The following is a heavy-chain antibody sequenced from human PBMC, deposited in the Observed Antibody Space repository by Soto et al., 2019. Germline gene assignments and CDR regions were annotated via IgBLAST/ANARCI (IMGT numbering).Heavy chain of an antibody. V-gene: IGHV3-66*01. J-gene: IGHJ3*01. CDR3: ATGLLLAFDV. Sequence: GGSLRLPCAASGFTIDTNYLNLVRQAPGKGLEWVSVIYSGGSTYYADSVQGRFTISRDSSRNTLYVEMSSLRAEDTAVYYCATGLLLAFDVWGQGTMVTLSS. CDR1: GFTIDTNY. CDR2: IYSGGST.